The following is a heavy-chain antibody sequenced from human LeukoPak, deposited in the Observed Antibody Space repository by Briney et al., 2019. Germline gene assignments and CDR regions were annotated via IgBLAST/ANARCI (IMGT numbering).Heavy chain of an antibody. D-gene: IGHD3-10*01. CDR2: IRYDGSNK. Sequence: GGSLRLSCAASGFIFNSYGMHWVRQAPGKGLEWVAFIRYDGSNKYYADSVKGRFTISRDNSKNTLYLQMNSLRAEDTAVYYCARDKDLYIMVRGVRGYYMDVWGKGTTVTVSS. J-gene: IGHJ6*03. CDR3: ARDKDLYIMVRGVRGYYMDV. CDR1: GFIFNSYG. V-gene: IGHV3-30*02.